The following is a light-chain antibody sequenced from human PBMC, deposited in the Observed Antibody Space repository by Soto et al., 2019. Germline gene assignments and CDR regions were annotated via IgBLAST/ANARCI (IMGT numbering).Light chain of an antibody. V-gene: IGLV1-44*01. CDR2: GDY. CDR1: SSNIGSEA. Sequence: QSALTQPPSASGTPGQRVSISCSGSSSNIGSEAVNWFQHLPGTTPKLLIYGDYQRPSGVPDRFSGSRSGTSASLAISGLQSQDEADYYWAAWDYSLNAYVFGTGTKVNVL. CDR3: AAWDYSLNAYV. J-gene: IGLJ1*01.